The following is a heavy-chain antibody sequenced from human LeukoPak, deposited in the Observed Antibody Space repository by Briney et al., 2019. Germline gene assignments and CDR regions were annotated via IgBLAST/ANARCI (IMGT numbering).Heavy chain of an antibody. CDR2: IYYSGST. CDR1: GGSISNYY. Sequence: SETLSLTCTVSGGSISNYYWSWIRQPPGKGLEWIGYIYYSGSTNYNPSLKSRVTISVDTSKNQFSLKLSSVTAADTAVYYCARVPYYYDSSGYLEFDYWGQGTLVTVSS. V-gene: IGHV4-59*01. J-gene: IGHJ4*02. CDR3: ARVPYYYDSSGYLEFDY. D-gene: IGHD3-22*01.